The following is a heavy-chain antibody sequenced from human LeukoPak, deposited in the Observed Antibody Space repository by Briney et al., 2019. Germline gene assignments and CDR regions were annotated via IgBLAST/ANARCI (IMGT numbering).Heavy chain of an antibody. D-gene: IGHD4/OR15-4a*01. CDR1: GGSFSGYY. CDR2: INHSGST. CDR3: ARVLRRARHDAFDI. J-gene: IGHJ3*02. Sequence: SETLSLTCAVYGGSFSGYYWSWIRQPPGKGLEWIGEINHSGSTNYNPSLKSRVTISVDTSKNQFSLKLSSVTAADTAVYYCARVLRRARHDAFDIWGQGTMVTVSS. V-gene: IGHV4-34*01.